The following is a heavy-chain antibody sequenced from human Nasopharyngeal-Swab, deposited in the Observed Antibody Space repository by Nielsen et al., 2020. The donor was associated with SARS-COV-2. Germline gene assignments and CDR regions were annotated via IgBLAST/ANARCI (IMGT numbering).Heavy chain of an antibody. J-gene: IGHJ5*02. CDR1: GGPISSSSYY. CDR3: ARKVGQWLVLVGWFDH. D-gene: IGHD6-19*01. CDR2: IHYSGST. Sequence: SETLSLTFTVSGGPISSSSYYWSWIRQPPGKGLEWIGSIHYSGSTYYNLPLKSRATISVDTSKNQFSLKLSSVTAADTAVYYCARKVGQWLVLVGWFDHWGQGTLVTVSS. V-gene: IGHV4-39*01.